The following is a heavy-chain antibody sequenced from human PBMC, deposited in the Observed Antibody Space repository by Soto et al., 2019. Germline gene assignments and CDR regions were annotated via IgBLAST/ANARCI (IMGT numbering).Heavy chain of an antibody. D-gene: IGHD1-26*01. J-gene: IGHJ3*01. CDR3: ASAPSTGSYFDACDV. Sequence: GGSLRLSCAASGFSFSSYGMHWVRQAPGKGLDWVAVIWYDGSNKYYAESVKGRFTISRDNSKNTLYVQMNSLTVEDTAVYYCASAPSTGSYFDACDVWGQGTMVTVSS. V-gene: IGHV3-33*03. CDR1: GFSFSSYG. CDR2: IWYDGSNK.